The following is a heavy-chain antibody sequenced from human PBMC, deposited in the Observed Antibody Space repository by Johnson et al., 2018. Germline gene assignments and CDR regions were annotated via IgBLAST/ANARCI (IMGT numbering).Heavy chain of an antibody. D-gene: IGHD2-21*01. J-gene: IGHJ3*02. V-gene: IGHV3-30*18. CDR1: GLTIGTFG. CDR3: AKDLQGISYIFDI. Sequence: QVQLVESGGGVVQPGRSLRLSCGASGLTIGTFGMHWVRQAPGKGLEWVAIISYDGSHKYYVDSVKGRFTIPRDNSKNTVYLQMNSLRAEDTAVYYCAKDLQGISYIFDIWGQGTLVTVSS. CDR2: ISYDGSHK.